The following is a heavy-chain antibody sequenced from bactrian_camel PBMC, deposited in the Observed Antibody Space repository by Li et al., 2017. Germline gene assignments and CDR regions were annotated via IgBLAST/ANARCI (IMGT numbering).Heavy chain of an antibody. V-gene: IGHV3S54*01. CDR3: MIDRDYGGSWYSECPSNEFGD. Sequence: HVQLVESGGGAVQSGGSLRLSCAASGNTYSLNCLGWFRQAPGKEREQVAVFIYTFGRRAAYADSVKGRFTLSSDSGGNTVYLQMNSLKPEDTATYYCMIDRDYGGSWYSECPSNEFGDWGQGTQVTVS. D-gene: IGHD6*01. J-gene: IGHJ6*01. CDR2: IYTFGRRA. CDR1: GNTYSLNC.